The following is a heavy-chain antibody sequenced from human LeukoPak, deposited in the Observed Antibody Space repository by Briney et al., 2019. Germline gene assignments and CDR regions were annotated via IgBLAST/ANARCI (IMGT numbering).Heavy chain of an antibody. D-gene: IGHD6-13*01. CDR2: ISSGSSYI. CDR1: GFPFSTYS. J-gene: IGHJ5*02. Sequence: GSLILSCAASGFPFSTYSMNWVRQAPGKGLEWVSSISSGSSYIYYADSVKGRFTISRDNAKNSLYLQMNSLRAEDTAVYYCARAGRAYSSSWYWFDPWGQGTLVTVSS. CDR3: ARAGRAYSSSWYWFDP. V-gene: IGHV3-21*01.